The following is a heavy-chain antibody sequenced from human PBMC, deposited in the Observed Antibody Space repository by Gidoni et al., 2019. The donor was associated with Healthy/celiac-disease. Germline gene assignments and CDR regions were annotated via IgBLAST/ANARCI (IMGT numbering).Heavy chain of an antibody. CDR1: GFTFSSYS. D-gene: IGHD2-15*01. CDR3: ARDPRGYCSGGSCYVFDY. V-gene: IGHV3-21*01. Sequence: EVKLVESGGGLVKPGGSLSLSCAASGFTFSSYSMNWLRQAPGKGLEWVSSISSSSSYIYYADSVKGRFTISRDNAKNSLYLQMNSLRAEDTAVYYCARDPRGYCSGGSCYVFDYWGQGTLVTVSS. J-gene: IGHJ4*02. CDR2: ISSSSSYI.